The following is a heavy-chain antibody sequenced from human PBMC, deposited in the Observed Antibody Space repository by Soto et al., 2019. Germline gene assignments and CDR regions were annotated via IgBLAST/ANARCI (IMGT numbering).Heavy chain of an antibody. J-gene: IGHJ6*02. CDR1: RFTFSSYA. V-gene: IGHV3-23*01. Sequence: EVQLLESGGGLVPPGGSLRLSCAASRFTFSSYAMSWVRQAPVKGLEWVSAISGSGGSTYYADSVNGRFTISRDNAKNTLYLQMNSLRAEDTAVYYCSKDSITIFGVVRTGGIDVWGQGTTVTVSS. CDR2: ISGSGGST. D-gene: IGHD3-3*01. CDR3: SKDSITIFGVVRTGGIDV.